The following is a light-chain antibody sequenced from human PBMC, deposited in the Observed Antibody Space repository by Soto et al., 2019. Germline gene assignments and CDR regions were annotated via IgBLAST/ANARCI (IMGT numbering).Light chain of an antibody. CDR1: QSVDSRY. J-gene: IGKJ2*03. CDR2: AVS. Sequence: DIVLTQSPGTLSLSPGERATLSCRASQSVDSRYLAWYQQKPGQAPRLVIHAVSRRATGIPDRFSGSGSGTDFTLTFSRVEPEDFAEYYCQQYGSSPRYSFGQGTKLEIK. CDR3: QQYGSSPRYS. V-gene: IGKV3-20*01.